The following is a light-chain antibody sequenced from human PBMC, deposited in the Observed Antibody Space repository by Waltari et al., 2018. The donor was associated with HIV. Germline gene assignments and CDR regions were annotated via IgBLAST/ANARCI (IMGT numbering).Light chain of an antibody. CDR2: RNN. CDR3: AAWDDSLSGAV. CDR1: SSTIGCNY. V-gene: IGLV1-47*01. Sequence: QSVLTQPPSASGTPAQRVPIPCSGSSSTIGCNYVYWYQQLPGTAPKLLIYRNNQRPSGVPDRFSGSKSGTSASLAISGLRSEDEADYYCAAWDDSLSGAVFGGGTQLTVL. J-gene: IGLJ7*01.